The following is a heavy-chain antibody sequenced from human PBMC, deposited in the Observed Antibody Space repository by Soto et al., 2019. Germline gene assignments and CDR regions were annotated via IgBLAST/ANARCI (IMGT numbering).Heavy chain of an antibody. V-gene: IGHV2-5*02. CDR3: AHLTKDYYYSSGYFTA. D-gene: IGHD3-22*01. J-gene: IGHJ4*02. Sequence: QITLKVSGPTLVKPTQTLTLTCTFSGFSLSTAGVGVAWLRPPPGTTLEWLALIYWDEDKRYSPSLQTRLTTTKGTAENQFVLSMTNMDPVDTAAYYCAHLTKDYYYSSGYFTAWCQGTLVTVSS. CDR1: GFSLSTAGVG. CDR2: IYWDEDK.